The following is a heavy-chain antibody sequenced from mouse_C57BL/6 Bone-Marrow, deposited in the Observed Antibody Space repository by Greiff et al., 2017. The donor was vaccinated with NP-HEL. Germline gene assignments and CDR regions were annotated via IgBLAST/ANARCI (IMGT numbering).Heavy chain of an antibody. Sequence: ESGPGLVKPSQSLSLTCSVTGYSITSGYYWNWIRQFPGNKLEWMGYISYDGSNNYNPSLKNRISITRDTSKNQFFLKLNSVTTEDTATYYCARELYTTVVAPDVWGTGTTVTVSS. CDR3: ARELYTTVVAPDV. J-gene: IGHJ1*03. CDR2: ISYDGSN. CDR1: GYSITSGYY. V-gene: IGHV3-6*01. D-gene: IGHD1-1*01.